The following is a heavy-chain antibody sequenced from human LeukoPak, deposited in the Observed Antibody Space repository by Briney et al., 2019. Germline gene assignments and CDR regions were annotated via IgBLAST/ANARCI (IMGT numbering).Heavy chain of an antibody. Sequence: ASVKVSCKASGYTLTGYYMHWVRQAPGQGLEWMGWVNPNSGGTNYAQKFQGRVTMTRDTSISTAYMELSRLRSDDTAVYYCARDTLYDSSGYYPAPNDAFDIWGQGTMVTVSS. D-gene: IGHD3-22*01. CDR1: GYTLTGYY. CDR3: ARDTLYDSSGYYPAPNDAFDI. J-gene: IGHJ3*02. CDR2: VNPNSGGT. V-gene: IGHV1-2*02.